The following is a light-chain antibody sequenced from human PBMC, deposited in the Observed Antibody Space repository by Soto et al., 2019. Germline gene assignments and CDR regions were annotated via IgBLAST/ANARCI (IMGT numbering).Light chain of an antibody. CDR1: QSVSSN. CDR2: GAS. J-gene: IGKJ1*01. Sequence: IVMTQSLATLSVSPRERATISCRASQSVSSNLAWYQQKPGQAPRLLIYGASTRATGIPARFSGSGSGTEFTLTISSLQSEDFADYYCQQYNNWRTFGQGTKV. V-gene: IGKV3-15*01. CDR3: QQYNNWRT.